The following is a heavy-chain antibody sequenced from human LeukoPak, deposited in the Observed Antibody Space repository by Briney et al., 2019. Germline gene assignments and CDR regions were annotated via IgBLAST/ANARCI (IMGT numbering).Heavy chain of an antibody. V-gene: IGHV1-18*01. CDR3: ATDPRHCSNSNSCYNY. CDR2: ISGYNGNT. Sequence: GASVKVSCKASGYTFTSYGISWVRQAPGQGLEWMGWISGYNGNTKYTQKLQGRVTMTTDTSTSTAYMELRSLRSDDTAVYYCATDPRHCSNSNSCYNYWGQGTLVTVSS. J-gene: IGHJ4*02. D-gene: IGHD2-2*02. CDR1: GYTFTSYG.